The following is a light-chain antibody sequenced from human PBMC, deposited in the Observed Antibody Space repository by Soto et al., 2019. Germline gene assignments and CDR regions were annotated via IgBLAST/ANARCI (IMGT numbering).Light chain of an antibody. Sequence: QSALTQPPSASGPPGQRVTISCSGSSSTIGSNPVDWYQQLPGTAPKLLIYSHDQRPLGVPDRFSASRSGTSASLAISGLQPGDEGIYYCAVWGNKLDGPGVFGGGTKVTVL. CDR3: AVWGNKLDGPGV. CDR1: SSTIGSNP. CDR2: SHD. V-gene: IGLV1-44*01. J-gene: IGLJ3*02.